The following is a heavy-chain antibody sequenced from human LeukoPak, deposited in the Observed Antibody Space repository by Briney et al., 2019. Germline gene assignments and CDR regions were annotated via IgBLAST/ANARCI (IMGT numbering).Heavy chain of an antibody. CDR2: ISGSGGST. J-gene: IGHJ5*02. D-gene: IGHD3-10*01. V-gene: IGHV3-23*01. Sequence: GGSLRLSCAASGFTFSSYAMSWVRQAPGKGLEWVSAISGSGGSTYYADSVKGRFTISRDNSKNTLYLQMNSLRAEDTAVYYCARDRVLWFGELLSDWFDPWGQGTLVTVSS. CDR1: GFTFSSYA. CDR3: ARDRVLWFGELLSDWFDP.